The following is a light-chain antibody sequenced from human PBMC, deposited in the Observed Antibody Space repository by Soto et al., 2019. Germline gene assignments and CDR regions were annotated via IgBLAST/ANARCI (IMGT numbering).Light chain of an antibody. V-gene: IGLV2-14*01. CDR1: SSDVGGYIY. J-gene: IGLJ1*01. CDR3: SSYTNSSYYV. Sequence: LTQPASVSGSPGQSITISCTGTSSDVGGYIYVSWYQQHPGKAPKLMIYDVTSRPSGVSYRFSGSKSGNTASLTISGLQAEDEADYYCSSYTNSSYYVLGNGTKVTVL. CDR2: DVT.